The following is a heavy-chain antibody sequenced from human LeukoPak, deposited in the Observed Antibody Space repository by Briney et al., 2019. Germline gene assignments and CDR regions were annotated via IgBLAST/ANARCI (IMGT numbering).Heavy chain of an antibody. J-gene: IGHJ4*02. CDR1: GGSFSGYY. V-gene: IGHV4-34*01. CDR2: INHSGST. CDR3: ARSYRSTAMVSWTDY. Sequence: SETLSLTCAVYGGSFSGYYWSWIRQPPGKGLEWIGEINHSGSTNYNPSLKSRVTISVDTSKSQFSLKLSSVTAADTAVYYCARSYRSTAMVSWTDYWGQGTLVTVSS. D-gene: IGHD5-18*01.